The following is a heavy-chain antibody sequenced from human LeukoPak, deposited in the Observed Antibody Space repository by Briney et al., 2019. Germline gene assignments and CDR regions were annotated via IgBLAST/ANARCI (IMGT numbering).Heavy chain of an antibody. CDR2: INPNSGGT. V-gene: IGHV1-2*02. D-gene: IGHD6-19*01. CDR3: ARGGGLVPGTWFDP. J-gene: IGHJ5*02. CDR1: GYTFTGYY. Sequence: ASVKVSCKASGYTFTGYYMHWVRQAPGQGLEWMGWINPNSGGTNYAQELQGRVTMTTDTSTSTAYLELRSLRSDDTAVYYCARGGGLVPGTWFDPWGQGTLVTVSS.